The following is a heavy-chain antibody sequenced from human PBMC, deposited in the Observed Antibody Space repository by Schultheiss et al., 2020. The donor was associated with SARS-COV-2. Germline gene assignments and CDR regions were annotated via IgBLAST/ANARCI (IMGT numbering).Heavy chain of an antibody. CDR2: IHQSGNT. V-gene: IGHV4-4*02. Sequence: SETLSLTCVVSGGSISSSRNWWSWVRQSPEKGLEWIGEIHQSGNTKYNPALKSRVTISVDKSDNQFFLNLSSLTAADTAVYYCARDPGGYYYYYGMDVWGQGTTVTVSS. CDR1: GGSISSSRNW. D-gene: IGHD3-10*01. CDR3: ARDPGGYYYYYGMDV. J-gene: IGHJ6*02.